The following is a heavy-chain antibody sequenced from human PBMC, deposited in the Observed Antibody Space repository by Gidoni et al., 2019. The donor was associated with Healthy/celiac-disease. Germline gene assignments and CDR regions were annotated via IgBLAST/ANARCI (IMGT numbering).Heavy chain of an antibody. V-gene: IGHV3-30-3*01. J-gene: IGHJ6*02. D-gene: IGHD3-22*01. Sequence: QVQLVESGGGVVQPGRSLSLSCAASGFTFISYAMHWVRQAPGKGLEWVAVISYDGSNKYYADSVKGRFTISRDNSKNTLYLQMNSLRAEDTAVYYCARDSAYYYDSSGYYGYYGMDVWGQGTTVTVSS. CDR3: ARDSAYYYDSSGYYGYYGMDV. CDR1: GFTFISYA. CDR2: ISYDGSNK.